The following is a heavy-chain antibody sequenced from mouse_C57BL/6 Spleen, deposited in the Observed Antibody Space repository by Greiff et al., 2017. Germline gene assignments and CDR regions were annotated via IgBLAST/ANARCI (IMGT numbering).Heavy chain of an antibody. D-gene: IGHD3-2*01. CDR3: AREGKTRGAIDY. V-gene: IGHV1-53*01. Sequence: QVQLQQPGTELVKPGASVKLSCKASGYTFTSYWMHWVKQRPGQGLEWIGNINPSNGGTNYNEKFKSKATLTVDNTSSTAYMQPSSLTSEDSAVYYWAREGKTRGAIDYWGQGTTVTVSS. CDR1: GYTFTSYW. J-gene: IGHJ4*01. CDR2: INPSNGGT.